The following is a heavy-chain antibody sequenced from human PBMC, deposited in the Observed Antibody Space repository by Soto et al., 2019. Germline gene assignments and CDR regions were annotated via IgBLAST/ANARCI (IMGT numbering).Heavy chain of an antibody. CDR1: DFTFTSHA. J-gene: IGHJ4*02. D-gene: IGHD1-26*01. Sequence: EVQLLESGGGVAQPGGSLRLSCAASDFTFTSHAMNWVRQAPGKGLEWVSGISDRDATTYYADSVKGRFTISRDNSKNMLYLQMNSLRGEDTAACYCARQSGKLFTGYWGQGTVVTVSS. CDR3: ARQSGKLFTGY. CDR2: ISDRDATT. V-gene: IGHV3-23*01.